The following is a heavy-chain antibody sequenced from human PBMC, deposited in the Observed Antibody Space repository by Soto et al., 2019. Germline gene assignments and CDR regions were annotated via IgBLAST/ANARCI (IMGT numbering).Heavy chain of an antibody. Sequence: GGSLRLSCAASGFTFSSYAMSWVRQAPGKGLEWVSAISGSGGSTYYADSVKGRFTISRDNSKNTLYLQMNSLRAEDTAVYYCAKQPVPYYYDSSGPAVLLGYFDYWGQGTLVTVSS. D-gene: IGHD3-22*01. CDR1: GFTFSSYA. J-gene: IGHJ4*02. CDR2: ISGSGGST. V-gene: IGHV3-23*01. CDR3: AKQPVPYYYDSSGPAVLLGYFDY.